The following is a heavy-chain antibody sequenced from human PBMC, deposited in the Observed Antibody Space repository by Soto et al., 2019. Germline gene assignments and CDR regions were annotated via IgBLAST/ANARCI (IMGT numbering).Heavy chain of an antibody. CDR2: IIPILGET. CDR3: ARGLGGRMDD. V-gene: IGHV1-69*08. CDR1: GTIFSSYT. J-gene: IGHJ6*02. D-gene: IGHD3-16*01. Sequence: QVQLVQSGAEVKKPGSSVRVSCKASGTIFSSYTISWVRQAPGQGLEWMGRIIPILGETNSAQKFQDRVTLXSDKSTNTAYMELNSRRLEDTAVYYCARGLGGRMDDWGQGTTVTVSS.